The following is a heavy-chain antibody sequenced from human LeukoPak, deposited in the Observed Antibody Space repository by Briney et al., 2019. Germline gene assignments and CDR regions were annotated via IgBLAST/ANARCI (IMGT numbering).Heavy chain of an antibody. D-gene: IGHD3-22*01. Sequence: GGSLRLSCVASGFTFSGFEMNWVRRVPGKGLEWVSYISGSGSIISYADSVKGRFTISRDNAKKSLFLKMNSLRAEETGEYCGASDMTVVVMGYAFDIWGQGTMVTVSS. V-gene: IGHV3-48*03. CDR3: ASDMTVVVMGYAFDI. CDR1: GFTFSGFE. J-gene: IGHJ3*02. CDR2: ISGSGSII.